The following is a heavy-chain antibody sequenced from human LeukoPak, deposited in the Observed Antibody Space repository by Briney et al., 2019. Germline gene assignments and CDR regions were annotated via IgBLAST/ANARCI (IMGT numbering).Heavy chain of an antibody. CDR1: GSIFTSYW. Sequence: GASLKISCEGAGSIFTSYWIGWVRPLPGKGLGWMGIIYPGDSDTRYSPSFQGQVTISADKSISTAYLQWSSLKASDTAMYYCARRGSYEADYWGRGTLVTVSS. V-gene: IGHV5-51*01. D-gene: IGHD1-26*01. CDR3: ARRGSYEADY. J-gene: IGHJ4*02. CDR2: IYPGDSDT.